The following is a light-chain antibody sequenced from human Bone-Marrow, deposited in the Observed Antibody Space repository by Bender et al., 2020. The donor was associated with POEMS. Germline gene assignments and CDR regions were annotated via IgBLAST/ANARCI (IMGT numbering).Light chain of an antibody. CDR2: DVT. J-gene: IGLJ1*01. CDR3: AAWDDSLNGLV. Sequence: QSALTQPASVSGSPGQSITISCTGSSSDVGGYDYVSWYQQRPDKAPKLIIYDVTKRPSGVPDRFSGSVSGNTASLTISGLQAEDEADYYCAAWDDSLNGLVFGTGTKVTVL. CDR1: SSDVGGYDY. V-gene: IGLV2-11*01.